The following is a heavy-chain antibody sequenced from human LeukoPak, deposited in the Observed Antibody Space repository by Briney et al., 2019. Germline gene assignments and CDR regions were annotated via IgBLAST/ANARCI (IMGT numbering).Heavy chain of an antibody. D-gene: IGHD1-26*01. V-gene: IGHV3-7*01. CDR1: GFTFSSYW. CDR3: ARDGISGATVFDY. CDR2: ITQDGSEK. Sequence: PGGSLRLSCAASGFTFSSYWMSWVRQAPGKGLEWVANITQDGSEKYYVDSVKGRFAISRDNAKNSLYVQMNSLRAEDTAVYYCARDGISGATVFDYWGQGTLVTVSS. J-gene: IGHJ4*02.